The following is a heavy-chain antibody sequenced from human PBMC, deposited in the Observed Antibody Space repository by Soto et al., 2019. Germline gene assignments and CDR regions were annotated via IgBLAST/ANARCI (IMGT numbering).Heavy chain of an antibody. CDR2: IKQDGSEK. CDR1: GFTFSSYW. V-gene: IGHV3-7*04. CDR3: ARGLTPIISGDAFDI. J-gene: IGHJ3*02. D-gene: IGHD2-21*02. Sequence: GGSLRLSCAASGFTFSSYWMSWVRQAPGKGLEWVANIKQDGSEKYYVDSVKGRFTISRDNAKNSLYLQMNSLRAEDTAVYYCARGLTPIISGDAFDIWGQGTMVTVSS.